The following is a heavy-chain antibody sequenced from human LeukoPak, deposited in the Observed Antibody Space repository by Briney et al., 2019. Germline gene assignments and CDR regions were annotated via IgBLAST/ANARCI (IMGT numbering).Heavy chain of an antibody. Sequence: GGSLRLSCAASGFTFSSYAMHWVRQAPGKGLEWVAVISYDGSNKYYADSVKGRFTISRDNSKNTLYLQMNSLRAEDTAVYYCARDLRDGYNFDAFDIWGQGTMVTVSS. CDR2: ISYDGSNK. CDR3: ARDLRDGYNFDAFDI. CDR1: GFTFSSYA. V-gene: IGHV3-30-3*01. D-gene: IGHD5-24*01. J-gene: IGHJ3*02.